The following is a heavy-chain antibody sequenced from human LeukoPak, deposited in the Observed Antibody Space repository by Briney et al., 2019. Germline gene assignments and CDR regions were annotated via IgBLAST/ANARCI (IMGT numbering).Heavy chain of an antibody. V-gene: IGHV3-23*01. CDR1: GFTFSSYA. J-gene: IGHJ4*02. CDR2: ISGSGGST. CDR3: AKEGETIAAAGPYYFDY. Sequence: GGSLRLSCAASGFTFSSYAMSWVRQAPGKGLEWVSAISGSGGSTYYADSVKGRFTISRDNSKNTLYLQMNSLRAEDTAVYYCAKEGETIAAAGPYYFDYWGQGTLVTVSS. D-gene: IGHD6-13*01.